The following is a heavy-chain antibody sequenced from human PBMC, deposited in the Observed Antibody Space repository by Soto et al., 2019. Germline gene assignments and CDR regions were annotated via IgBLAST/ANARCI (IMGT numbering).Heavy chain of an antibody. Sequence: PGGSLRLSCTVSGFSVTNNYINWVRQAPGKGLEWVSILYSSGTTYYADSVRGRFTVSRDDSKNTLYLQMNILRAEDTAVYYCARDWSKFSYNYPYYYAMDAWGQGTTVTVSS. CDR3: ARDWSKFSYNYPYYYAMDA. CDR1: GFSVTNNY. V-gene: IGHV3-53*01. CDR2: LYSSGTT. D-gene: IGHD5-18*01. J-gene: IGHJ6*02.